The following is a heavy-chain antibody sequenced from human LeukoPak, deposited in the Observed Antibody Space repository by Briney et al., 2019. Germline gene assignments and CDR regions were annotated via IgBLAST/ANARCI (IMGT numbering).Heavy chain of an antibody. V-gene: IGHV3-64D*06. J-gene: IGHJ4*02. CDR1: GFSFXXXX. CDR3: VRXXXGFDY. Sequence: RLSXSASGFSFXXXXXHWXXXXPXXGXEYLAIMGGDGVTAYFEDSVKGRFTVSRDISKNTLYLQMTNLRPEDTAVYYCVRXXXGFDYWGQGTLVTXSS. CDR2: MGGDGVTA.